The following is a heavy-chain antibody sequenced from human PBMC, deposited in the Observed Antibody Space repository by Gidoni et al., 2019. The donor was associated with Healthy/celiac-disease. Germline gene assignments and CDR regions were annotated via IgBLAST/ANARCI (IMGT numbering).Heavy chain of an antibody. CDR3: AKDKGGMKGWFDP. CDR1: GFTFSSFA. V-gene: IGHV3-23*01. Sequence: EVQLLESGGGLVQPGGSLRLSCPASGFTFSSFAMSWVRQAPGKGLEWVSAISGSGGSTYYADSVKGRFTISRDNSKNTLYLQMNSLRAEDTAVYYCAKDKGGMKGWFDPWGQGTLVTVSS. CDR2: ISGSGGST. J-gene: IGHJ5*02.